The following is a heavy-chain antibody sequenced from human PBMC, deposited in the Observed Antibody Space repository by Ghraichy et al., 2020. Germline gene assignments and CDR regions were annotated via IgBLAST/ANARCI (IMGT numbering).Heavy chain of an antibody. D-gene: IGHD3-16*02. Sequence: SQTLSLTCAVYGGSFSGYYWSWIRQPPGKGLEWIGEINHSGSTNYNPSLKSRVTISVDTSKNQFSLKLSSVTAADTAVYYCARGSRDYVWGSYRLKTSHYFDYWGQGTLVTVSS. CDR2: INHSGST. J-gene: IGHJ4*02. CDR3: ARGSRDYVWGSYRLKTSHYFDY. CDR1: GGSFSGYY. V-gene: IGHV4-34*01.